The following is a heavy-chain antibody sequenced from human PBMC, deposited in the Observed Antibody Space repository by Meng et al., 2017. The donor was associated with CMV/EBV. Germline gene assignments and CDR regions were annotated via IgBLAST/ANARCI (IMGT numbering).Heavy chain of an antibody. CDR3: ARGLGRKPHYYYYYGMDV. D-gene: IGHD1-14*01. CDR1: GGSISSSNW. V-gene: IGHV4-4*02. CDR2: IYHSGST. J-gene: IGHJ6*02. Sequence: SETLSLTCAVSGGSISSSNWWSWVRQPPGKGLEWIGEIYHSGSTNYNPSLKSRVTISVDTSKNQFSLKLSSVTAADTAVYYCARGLGRKPHYYYYYGMDVWGQGTTVTVSS.